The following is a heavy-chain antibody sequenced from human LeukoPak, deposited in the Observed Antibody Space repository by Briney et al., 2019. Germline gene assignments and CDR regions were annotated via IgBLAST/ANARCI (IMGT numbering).Heavy chain of an antibody. CDR1: GYTFTGYY. Sequence: ASVKVSCKASGYTFTGYYMHWVRQAPGQGLEWMGWMNPNSGNTGYAQKFQGRVTITRNTSISTAYMELSSLRSEDTAVYYCARKVADFWSGSYFDYWGQGTLVTVSS. V-gene: IGHV1-8*03. D-gene: IGHD3-3*01. CDR2: MNPNSGNT. J-gene: IGHJ4*02. CDR3: ARKVADFWSGSYFDY.